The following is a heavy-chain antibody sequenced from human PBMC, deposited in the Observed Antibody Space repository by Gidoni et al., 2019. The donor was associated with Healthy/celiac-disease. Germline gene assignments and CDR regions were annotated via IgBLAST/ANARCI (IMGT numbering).Heavy chain of an antibody. CDR3: ARVNGHNWNDVCMDV. CDR2: INPSGGST. CDR1: GYTFTSYY. Sequence: QVQLVQSGAEVKKPGASVKVSCKASGYTFTSYYMHWVRQAPGQGLEWMGIINPSGGSTSYAQKFQGRVTMTRDTSTSTVYMELSSLRSEDTAVYYCARVNGHNWNDVCMDVWGQGTTVTVSS. V-gene: IGHV1-46*03. J-gene: IGHJ6*02. D-gene: IGHD1-20*01.